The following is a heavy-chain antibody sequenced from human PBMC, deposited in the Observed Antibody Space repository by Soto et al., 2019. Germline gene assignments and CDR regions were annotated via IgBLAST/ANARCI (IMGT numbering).Heavy chain of an antibody. CDR2: ISYDGSNK. V-gene: IGHV3-30-3*01. D-gene: IGHD2-21*02. Sequence: QVQLVESGGGVVQPGRSLRLSCAASGFTFSSYAMHWVRQAPGKGLGWVAVISYDGSNKYYADSVKGRFTISRDNSKNTLYLQMNSLRAEDTAVYYCASHLEFCGGDCYLPFDYWGQGTLVTVSS. CDR1: GFTFSSYA. CDR3: ASHLEFCGGDCYLPFDY. J-gene: IGHJ4*02.